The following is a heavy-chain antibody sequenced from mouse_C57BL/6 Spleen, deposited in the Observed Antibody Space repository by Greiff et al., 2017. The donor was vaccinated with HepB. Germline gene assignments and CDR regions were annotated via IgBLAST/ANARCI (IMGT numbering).Heavy chain of an antibody. J-gene: IGHJ3*01. V-gene: IGHV3-5*01. Sequence: EVQLVESGPGLVKPSQTVFLTCTVTGISITTGNYRWSWIRQFPGHKLEWIGYIYHSGTITYNPSLTSRTTITRDTPKNQFFLEMNSLTAEDTATYYCAREASQLASAYWGQGTLVTVSA. CDR1: GISITTGNYR. CDR3: AREASQLASAY. D-gene: IGHD1-1*01. CDR2: IYHSGTI.